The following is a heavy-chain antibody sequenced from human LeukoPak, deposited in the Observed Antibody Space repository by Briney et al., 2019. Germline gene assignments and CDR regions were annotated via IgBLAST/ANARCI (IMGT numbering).Heavy chain of an antibody. V-gene: IGHV4-39*07. CDR2: IYYSGST. Sequence: PSETLSLTCTVSGGSISSSSYYWGWIRQPPGKGLEWIGSIYYSGSTYYNPSLKSRVTISVDTSKNQFSLKLSSVTAADTAVYYCARQEYNWNSGSLDYWGQGTLVTVSS. CDR1: GGSISSSSYY. CDR3: ARQEYNWNSGSLDY. D-gene: IGHD1-7*01. J-gene: IGHJ4*02.